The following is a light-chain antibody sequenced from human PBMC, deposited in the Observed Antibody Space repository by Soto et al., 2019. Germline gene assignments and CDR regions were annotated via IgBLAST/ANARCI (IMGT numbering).Light chain of an antibody. Sequence: QSALPQPASVSESPGHSITISCAGTSSDVGGYNHVSWYQQHADKAPKLLIHEVSNRPSGVSNRFSGSKSGNTASLTISGLQAEEEADYYCTSYTSMSTYVFGTGTKVTVL. CDR1: SSDVGGYNH. CDR2: EVS. CDR3: TSYTSMSTYV. J-gene: IGLJ1*01. V-gene: IGLV2-14*01.